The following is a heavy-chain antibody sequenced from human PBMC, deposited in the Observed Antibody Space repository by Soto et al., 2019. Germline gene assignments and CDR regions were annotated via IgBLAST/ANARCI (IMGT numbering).Heavy chain of an antibody. J-gene: IGHJ4*02. V-gene: IGHV3-15*01. CDR1: GFTFSNAW. D-gene: IGHD3-22*01. CDR2: IKSKTDGGTT. CDR3: TTDWHYYDSRYNPGRVGLTVELIAY. Sequence: PGGSLRLSCAASGFTFSNAWMRWVRQAPGKXLEWVGRIKSKTDGGTTDYAAPVKGRFTISRDDSKKTPYLQMNSLKTEDTAVYYCTTDWHYYDSRYNPGRVGLTVELIAYWGQGTLLTVSS.